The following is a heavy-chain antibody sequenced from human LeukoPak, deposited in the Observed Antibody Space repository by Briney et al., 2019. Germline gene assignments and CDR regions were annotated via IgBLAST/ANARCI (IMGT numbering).Heavy chain of an antibody. CDR3: AKGDYYDSSGYRN. CDR2: ISWNSGSI. J-gene: IGHJ4*02. CDR1: GFTFDNYA. V-gene: IGHV3-9*01. D-gene: IGHD3-22*01. Sequence: GRSLRLSCAASGFTFDNYAMHWVRQAPGKGLEWVSGISWNSGSIGYADSVKGRFTISRDNAKNSLYLQMNSLRAEDTALYYCAKGDYYDSSGYRNWGQGTLVTVSS.